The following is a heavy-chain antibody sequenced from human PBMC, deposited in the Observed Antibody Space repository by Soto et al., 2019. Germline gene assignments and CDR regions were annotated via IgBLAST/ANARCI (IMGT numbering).Heavy chain of an antibody. CDR1: GGSFSGYY. D-gene: IGHD3-3*01. Sequence: SETLSLTCAVYGGSFSGYYWSWIRQPPGKGLEWIGEINHSGSTNYNPSLKSRVTISVDTSKNQFSLKLSSVTAADTAVYYCARGQKEWLSYYYYMDVWGKGTTVTVSS. CDR2: INHSGST. CDR3: ARGQKEWLSYYYYMDV. V-gene: IGHV4-34*01. J-gene: IGHJ6*03.